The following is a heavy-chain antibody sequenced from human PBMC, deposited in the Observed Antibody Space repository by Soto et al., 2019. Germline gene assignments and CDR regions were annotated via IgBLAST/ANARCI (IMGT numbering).Heavy chain of an antibody. Sequence: SETLSLTCTVSGGSISSGGYYWSWIRQHPGKGLEWIGYIYYSGSTYYNPSLKSRVTISVDTSKNQFSLKLSSVTAADTAVYYCARAPKEEMVYATRRNYYGMDVWGQGTTVTVSS. CDR2: IYYSGST. J-gene: IGHJ6*02. CDR1: GGSISSGGYY. CDR3: ARAPKEEMVYATRRNYYGMDV. D-gene: IGHD2-8*01. V-gene: IGHV4-31*03.